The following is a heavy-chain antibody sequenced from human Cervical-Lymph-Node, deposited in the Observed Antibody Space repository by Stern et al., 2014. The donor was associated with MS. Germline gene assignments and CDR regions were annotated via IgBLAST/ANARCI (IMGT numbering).Heavy chain of an antibody. D-gene: IGHD4-17*01. CDR2: SNSGGST. J-gene: IGHJ4*02. CDR1: GFTVSSNY. CDR3: ARDSDYGV. V-gene: IGHV3-66*02. Sequence: VQLVESGGGLVRPGGSLRLSCAASGFTVSSNYMNWVRQAPGKGLEGGSVSNSGGSTYYADSVKGRFTISRDNSKNTLYLQMNSLRPEDTAVYYCARDSDYGVWGQGTLVTVSS.